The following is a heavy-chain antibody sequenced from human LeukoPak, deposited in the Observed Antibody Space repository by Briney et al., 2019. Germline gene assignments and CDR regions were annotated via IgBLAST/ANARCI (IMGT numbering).Heavy chain of an antibody. CDR2: IKQDGSEK. Sequence: GGSLRLSCAASGFTFSSYWMSWVRQAPGKGLEWVANIKQDGSEKYYVDSVKGRFTISRDNAKNSLYLQMNSLRAEDTAVYYCARGYYGSGSYFPYYFDYWGQGTLVTVSS. D-gene: IGHD3-10*01. CDR1: GFTFSSYW. CDR3: ARGYYGSGSYFPYYFDY. J-gene: IGHJ4*02. V-gene: IGHV3-7*01.